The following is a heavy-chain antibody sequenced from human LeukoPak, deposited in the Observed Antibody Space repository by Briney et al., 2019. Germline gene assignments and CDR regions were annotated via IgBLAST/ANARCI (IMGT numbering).Heavy chain of an antibody. D-gene: IGHD3-10*01. Sequence: QPGGSLRLSCSASGFTFSSYEMNWVRQAPGKGLEWVSYISSSGSTIYYADSVKGRFTISRDNAKNSLYLQMNSLRAEDTAVYYCAREIEVLWFGGLRDWFDPWGQGTLVTVSS. CDR3: AREIEVLWFGGLRDWFDP. CDR1: GFTFSSYE. V-gene: IGHV3-48*03. CDR2: ISSSGSTI. J-gene: IGHJ5*02.